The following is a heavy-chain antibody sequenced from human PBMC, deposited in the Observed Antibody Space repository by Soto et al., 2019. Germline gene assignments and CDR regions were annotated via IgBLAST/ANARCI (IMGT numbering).Heavy chain of an antibody. CDR1: GGSISSYY. CDR2: IYYSGST. CDR3: ASLIDYGGYSRYFQH. Sequence: QVQLQESGPGLVKPSETLSLTCTVSGGSISSYYWSWIRQPPGKGLEWIGYIYYSGSTNYNPSLKSRVTISVDTSKNQFSLKLSSVTAADTAVYYCASLIDYGGYSRYFQHWGQGTLVTVSS. J-gene: IGHJ1*01. V-gene: IGHV4-59*01. D-gene: IGHD4-17*01.